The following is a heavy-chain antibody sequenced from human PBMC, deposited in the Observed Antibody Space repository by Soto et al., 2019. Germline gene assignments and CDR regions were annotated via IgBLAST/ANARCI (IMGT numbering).Heavy chain of an antibody. J-gene: IGHJ5*02. Sequence: SVKVSCKASGGTFSSYAISWVRQAPGQGLEWMGGIIPIFGTANYAQKFQGRVTITADESTSTAYMELSSLRSEDTAVYYCASLTLRYCSSTSCYNGFWFDPWGQGTLVTVSS. D-gene: IGHD2-2*02. CDR2: IIPIFGTA. V-gene: IGHV1-69*13. CDR1: GGTFSSYA. CDR3: ASLTLRYCSSTSCYNGFWFDP.